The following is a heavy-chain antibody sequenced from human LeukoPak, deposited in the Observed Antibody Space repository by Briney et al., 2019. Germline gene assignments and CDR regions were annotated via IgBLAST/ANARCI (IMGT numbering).Heavy chain of an antibody. Sequence: ASEKVSCKASGYTFTGYYIHWVRQAPGQGLEWMGWINPNSGGTNYAQKFQGRVTMTRDTSISTAYLELSTVTSYDTAVYYCARLAARPDDWFDPWGQGTLVTVSS. V-gene: IGHV1-2*02. D-gene: IGHD6-6*01. CDR2: INPNSGGT. CDR1: GYTFTGYY. CDR3: ARLAARPDDWFDP. J-gene: IGHJ5*02.